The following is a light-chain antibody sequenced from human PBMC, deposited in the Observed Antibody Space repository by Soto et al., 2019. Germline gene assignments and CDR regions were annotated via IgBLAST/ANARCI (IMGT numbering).Light chain of an antibody. CDR2: SAS. Sequence: EIVLTQSPGTLSLSPGERATLSCRAGQGVTSAFLAWYQQTPGQAPRLLIHSASSRAAGIPDRFSGSGSGTDFTLIISRLEPEDFAVYYCQQHGSSPPTFDQGTKVEIK. CDR3: QQHGSSPPT. V-gene: IGKV3-20*01. CDR1: QGVTSAF. J-gene: IGKJ2*01.